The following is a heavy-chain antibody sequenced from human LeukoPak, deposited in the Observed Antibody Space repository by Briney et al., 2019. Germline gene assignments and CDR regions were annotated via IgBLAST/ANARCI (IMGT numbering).Heavy chain of an antibody. V-gene: IGHV3-7*01. CDR1: GFTFSSYG. D-gene: IGHD5-12*01. Sequence: GGSLRLSCAASGFTFSSYGMHWVRQAPGKGLEWVANIKQDGSEKYYVDSVKGRFTISRDNAKNSLYLQMNSLRAEDTAVYYCAREVADGDYYYYYYMDVWGKGTTVTVSS. CDR3: AREVADGDYYYYYYMDV. CDR2: IKQDGSEK. J-gene: IGHJ6*03.